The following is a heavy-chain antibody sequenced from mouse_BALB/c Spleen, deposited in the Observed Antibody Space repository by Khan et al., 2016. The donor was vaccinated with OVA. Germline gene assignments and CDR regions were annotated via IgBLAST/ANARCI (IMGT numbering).Heavy chain of an antibody. CDR3: VNHGSSSAWFTY. J-gene: IGHJ3*01. V-gene: IGHV1-7*01. CDR2: INPSTDYT. D-gene: IGHD1-1*01. Sequence: QVQLKQSGAELAKPGASVKMSCKASDYTFTNYWMHWVKQRPGPGLEWIGYINPSTDYTEYNQKFKDKATLTADKSSSTAYMQLSSLTSEDSAVYYCVNHGSSSAWFTYWGQGTLVTVSA. CDR1: DYTFTNYW.